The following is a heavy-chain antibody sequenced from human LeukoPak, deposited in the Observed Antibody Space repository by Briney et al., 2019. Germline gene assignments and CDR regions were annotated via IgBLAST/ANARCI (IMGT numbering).Heavy chain of an antibody. V-gene: IGHV1-2*02. Sequence: GASVKVSCKASGYTFTGYYMHWVRQAPGQGLEWMGWINPNSGGTNFAQKFQGRVTMTRDTSISTAYMELSRLRSDDTAVYYCARVAKVVGARRFDYWGQGTLVTVSS. CDR2: INPNSGGT. J-gene: IGHJ4*02. CDR1: GYTFTGYY. D-gene: IGHD1-26*01. CDR3: ARVAKVVGARRFDY.